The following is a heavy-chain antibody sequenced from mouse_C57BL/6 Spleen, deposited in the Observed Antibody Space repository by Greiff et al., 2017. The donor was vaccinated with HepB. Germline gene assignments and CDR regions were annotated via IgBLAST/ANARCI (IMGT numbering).Heavy chain of an antibody. Sequence: VQLQQPGAELVKPGASVKLSCKASGYTFTSYWMQWVKQRPGQGLEWIGEIDPSDSYTNYNQKFKGKATLTVDTSSSTAYMQLSSLTSEDSAVYYCARNWCFDYWGQGTTLTVSS. CDR1: GYTFTSYW. CDR2: IDPSDSYT. D-gene: IGHD4-1*01. J-gene: IGHJ2*01. CDR3: ARNWCFDY. V-gene: IGHV1-50*01.